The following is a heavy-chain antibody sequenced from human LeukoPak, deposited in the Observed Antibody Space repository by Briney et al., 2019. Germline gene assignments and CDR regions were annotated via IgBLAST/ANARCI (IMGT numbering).Heavy chain of an antibody. V-gene: IGHV3-53*01. CDR1: GFTVSSNY. Sequence: GGSLRLSCAASGFTVSSNYMSWVRQAPGKGLEWVSLIYSGGSTYYAASVKGRFTISSANSTNMVFLQMDSLRAEDTAVYYCARDFPFRDWGQGTLVTVSS. D-gene: IGHD2/OR15-2a*01. CDR2: IYSGGST. J-gene: IGHJ4*02. CDR3: ARDFPFRD.